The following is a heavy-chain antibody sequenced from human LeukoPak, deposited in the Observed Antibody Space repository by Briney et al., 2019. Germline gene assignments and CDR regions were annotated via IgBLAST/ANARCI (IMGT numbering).Heavy chain of an antibody. V-gene: IGHV1-2*02. CDR3: ASPPIRLGDPWAFDI. Sequence: GASVKVSCKASGYTFTGYYMHWVRQAPGQGLEWMGWINPNSGGTNYAQKFQGRVTMTRDTSISTAYMELSRLRSDDTAVYYCASPPIRLGDPWAFDIWGQGTMVTVSS. CDR1: GYTFTGYY. CDR2: INPNSGGT. J-gene: IGHJ3*02.